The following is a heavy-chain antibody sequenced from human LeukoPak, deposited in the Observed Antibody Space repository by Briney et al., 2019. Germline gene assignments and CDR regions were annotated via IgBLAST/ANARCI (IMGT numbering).Heavy chain of an antibody. CDR1: GFAFSNFA. V-gene: IGHV3-23*01. D-gene: IGHD3-3*01. CDR3: AKMEGQRLYDYCMDV. J-gene: IGHJ6*03. CDR2: MSGSGYYT. Sequence: PGGSLRLSCAASGFAFSNFAMSWVRQAPGKGLEWVSAMSGSGYYTYYVESVKGRFTISRDNSKNTLYLRMNSLRADDTAVYYCAKMEGQRLYDYCMDVWGRGATVTVSS.